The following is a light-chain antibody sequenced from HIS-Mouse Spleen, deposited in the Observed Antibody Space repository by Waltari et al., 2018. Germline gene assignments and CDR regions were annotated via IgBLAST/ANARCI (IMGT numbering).Light chain of an antibody. Sequence: QSALTQPRSVSGSPGQSVTHSCTGTSRDVGGFNYVSWYQQHPGKAPKLMIYDVSKRPSGVPDRFSGSKSGNTASLTISGLQADDEADYYCCSYAGSYTGVFGTGTKVTVL. J-gene: IGLJ1*01. CDR2: DVS. CDR1: SRDVGGFNY. CDR3: CSYAGSYTGV. V-gene: IGLV2-11*01.